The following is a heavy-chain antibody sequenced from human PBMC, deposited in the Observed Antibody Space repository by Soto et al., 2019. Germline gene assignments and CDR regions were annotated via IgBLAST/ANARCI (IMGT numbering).Heavy chain of an antibody. D-gene: IGHD7-27*01. CDR3: ARSCSKTGEYYYYYYGMDV. CDR1: GGSISSSSYY. J-gene: IGHJ6*02. V-gene: IGHV4-39*01. CDR2: IYYSGST. Sequence: TSETLCLTCTVAGGSISSSSYYWGWIRQPPGKGLEWIGSIYYSGSTYYNPSLKSRVTISVDTSKNQFSLKLSSVTAADTAVYYCARSCSKTGEYYYYYYGMDVWGQGTTVTVSS.